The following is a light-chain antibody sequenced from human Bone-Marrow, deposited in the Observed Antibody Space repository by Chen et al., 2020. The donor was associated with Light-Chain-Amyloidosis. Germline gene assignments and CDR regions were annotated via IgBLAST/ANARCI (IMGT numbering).Light chain of an antibody. CDR2: DDS. Sequence: SYLLTQAPSVSVAPGQTARIPWGGNSIGSKNVNWYHHKPGQAPVLVVYDDSDRPSGIPGRFSGSNSGNTATLTISRVEAGDEADYYCQVWDTTSDLPVFGGGTKLTVL. CDR1: SIGSKN. V-gene: IGLV3-21*02. J-gene: IGLJ3*02. CDR3: QVWDTTSDLPV.